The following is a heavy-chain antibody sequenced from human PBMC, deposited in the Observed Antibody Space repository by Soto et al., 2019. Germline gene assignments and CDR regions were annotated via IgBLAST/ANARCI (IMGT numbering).Heavy chain of an antibody. J-gene: IGHJ6*03. CDR3: ASLGYCSGGSCYPYYYYYYMDV. CDR1: GFTFSSYS. CDR2: ISSSSSTI. Sequence: EVQLVESGGGLVQPGGSLRLSCAASGFTFSSYSMNWVRQAPGKGLEWVSYISSSSSTIYYADSVKGRFTISRDNAKNALYLQMNSLRAEDTAVYYCASLGYCSGGSCYPYYYYYYMDVWGKGTTVTVSS. D-gene: IGHD2-15*01. V-gene: IGHV3-48*01.